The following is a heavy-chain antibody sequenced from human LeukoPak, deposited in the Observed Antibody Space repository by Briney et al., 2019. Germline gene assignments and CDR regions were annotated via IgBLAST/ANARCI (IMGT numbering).Heavy chain of an antibody. CDR2: IYHSGST. D-gene: IGHD6-19*01. CDR3: ARAVAGPDY. CDR1: GGSINTYY. Sequence: SETLSLTCTVSGGSINTYYWSWIRQPPGKGLEWIGYIYHSGSTNYNPSLKSRVTISVDTSKNQFSLKLSSVTAADTAVYYCARAVAGPDYWGQGTLVTVSS. J-gene: IGHJ4*02. V-gene: IGHV4-59*12.